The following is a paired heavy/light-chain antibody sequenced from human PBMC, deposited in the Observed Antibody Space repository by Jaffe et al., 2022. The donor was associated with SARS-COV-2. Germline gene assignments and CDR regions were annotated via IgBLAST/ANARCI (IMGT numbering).Heavy chain of an antibody. CDR2: VFHTGST. J-gene: IGHJ6*03. CDR1: GGSISSTGDY. Sequence: QLQLQESGPGLVKPSETLSLTCIVSGGSISSTGDYWAWIRQPPGKGLEWIGSVFHTGSTSYNPSLKSRLTISVDTSKNQISLKLSSVTAADTAVYYCARVWGWYSSHIDVWGKGTTVTVSS. V-gene: IGHV4-39*01. CDR3: ARVWGWYSSHIDV. D-gene: IGHD7-27*01.
Light chain of an antibody. Sequence: DIQMTQSPSSLSASVGDRVTITCRASQGINNYLAWYQLKPGKVPKLLMYAASTLQSGVPSRFSGSGSGTDFTLTISSLQPEDVATYYCQKYDGAPLTFGGGTKVEIK. CDR2: AAS. V-gene: IGKV1-27*01. J-gene: IGKJ4*01. CDR1: QGINNY. CDR3: QKYDGAPLT.